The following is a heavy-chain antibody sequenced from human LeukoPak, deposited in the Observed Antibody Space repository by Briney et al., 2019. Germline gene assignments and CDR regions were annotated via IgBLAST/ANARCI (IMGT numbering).Heavy chain of an antibody. CDR3: ARSPSDPQLGIDY. D-gene: IGHD3-10*01. CDR2: ISYDGSNK. J-gene: IGHJ4*02. V-gene: IGHV3-30*04. CDR1: GFTFSSYA. Sequence: GALRLSCAASGFTFSSYAMHWVRQAPGKGLEWVAVISYDGSNKYYADSVKGRFTISRDNSKNTLYLQMNSLRAEDTAVYYCARSPSDPQLGIDYWGQGTLVTVSS.